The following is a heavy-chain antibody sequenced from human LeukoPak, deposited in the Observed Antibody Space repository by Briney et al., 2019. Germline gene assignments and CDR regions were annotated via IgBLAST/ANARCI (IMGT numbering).Heavy chain of an antibody. D-gene: IGHD5-12*01. CDR1: GGTFSIYA. CDR3: ARSPLSGYDFDY. J-gene: IGHJ4*02. V-gene: IGHV1-69*01. CDR2: IIPIFGTA. Sequence: SVTVSCTASGGTFSIYAISWVRRAPGQGLEWMGGIIPIFGTANYAQKFQGRVTITADESTSTAYMELSNLRSEDTAVYYCARSPLSGYDFDYWGRGTLVTVSS.